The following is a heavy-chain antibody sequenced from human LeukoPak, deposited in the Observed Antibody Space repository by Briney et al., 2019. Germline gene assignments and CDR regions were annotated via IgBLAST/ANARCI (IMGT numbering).Heavy chain of an antibody. V-gene: IGHV3-21*01. CDR1: GFTFSSYS. J-gene: IGHJ5*02. D-gene: IGHD3-22*01. Sequence: GGSLRLSCAASGFTFSSYSMNWVRQAAGKGLEWVSSISSSSSYIYYADSVKGRFTISRDNAKNSLYLQMNSLRAEDTAVYYCARDLRPRPQISITMIVVVTDWFDPWGQGTLVTVSS. CDR2: ISSSSSYI. CDR3: ARDLRPRPQISITMIVVVTDWFDP.